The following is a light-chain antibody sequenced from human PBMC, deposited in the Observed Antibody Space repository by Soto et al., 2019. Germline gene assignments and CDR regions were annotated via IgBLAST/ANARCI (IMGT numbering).Light chain of an antibody. CDR2: EVS. CDR3: SSFTTSKTWV. CDR1: SSDVGAYDY. Sequence: QSALTQPASVSGSPGQSITISCTGTSSDVGAYDYVSWYQQHPGKAPKFMLYEVSNRPSGLSDRFSGSKSGNTASLTISGLQVEDEADYYCSSFTTSKTWVFGGGTKLTVL. J-gene: IGLJ3*02. V-gene: IGLV2-14*01.